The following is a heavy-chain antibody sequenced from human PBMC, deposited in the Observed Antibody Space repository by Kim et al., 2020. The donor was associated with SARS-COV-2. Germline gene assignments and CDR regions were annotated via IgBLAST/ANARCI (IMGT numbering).Heavy chain of an antibody. Sequence: ASVKVSCKASGYTFTSYYMHWVRQAPGQGLEWMGIINPSGGSTSYAQKFQGRVTMTRDTSTSTVYMELSSLRSEDTAVYYCARGGYCSGVSCSGPGDQDAFDIWGQGTMVTVSS. CDR3: ARGGYCSGVSCSGPGDQDAFDI. D-gene: IGHD2-15*01. CDR2: INPSGGST. CDR1: GYTFTSYY. J-gene: IGHJ3*02. V-gene: IGHV1-46*01.